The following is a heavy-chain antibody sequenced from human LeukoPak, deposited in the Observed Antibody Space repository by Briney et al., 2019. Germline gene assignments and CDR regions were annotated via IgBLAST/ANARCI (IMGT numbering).Heavy chain of an antibody. CDR3: ARDPWGDYSLDY. Sequence: GRSLRLSCAASGFTFSSYAMHWVRQAPGKGLEWVAVISYDGSNKYYADSVKGRFTISRDNSKNTLYPQMNSLRAEDTAVYYCARDPWGDYSLDYWGQGTLVTVSS. CDR1: GFTFSSYA. D-gene: IGHD4-11*01. J-gene: IGHJ4*02. V-gene: IGHV3-30-3*01. CDR2: ISYDGSNK.